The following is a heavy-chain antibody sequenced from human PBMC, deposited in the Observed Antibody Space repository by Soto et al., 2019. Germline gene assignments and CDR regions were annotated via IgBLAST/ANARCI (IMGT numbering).Heavy chain of an antibody. Sequence: VGSLRLSCAASGFTFSSYAMSWVRQAPGRGLEWVSAISGSGGSTYNADSVKGRFTISRDNSKNTLYLQMNSLRAEDTAVYYCAKSAGKQLVPDYWGQGTLVTVSS. J-gene: IGHJ4*02. V-gene: IGHV3-23*01. D-gene: IGHD6-13*01. CDR3: AKSAGKQLVPDY. CDR1: GFTFSSYA. CDR2: ISGSGGST.